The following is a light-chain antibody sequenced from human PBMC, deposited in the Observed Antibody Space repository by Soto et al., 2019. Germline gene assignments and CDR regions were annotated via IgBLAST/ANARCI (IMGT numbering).Light chain of an antibody. CDR2: GAS. Sequence: EIVLTQSPGTLSLSPGERATLSCRASQSVSSSYLAWYQQKPGQAPRLLIYGASSRATGIPDRFSGSGSGTDFTLTISRLEPEDFVVYYCQQYATSPRTFGQGTTVEIE. J-gene: IGKJ1*01. CDR3: QQYATSPRT. CDR1: QSVSSSY. V-gene: IGKV3-20*01.